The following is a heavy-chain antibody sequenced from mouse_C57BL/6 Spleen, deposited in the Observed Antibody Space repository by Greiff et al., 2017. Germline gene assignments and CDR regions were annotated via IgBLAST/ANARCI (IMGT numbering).Heavy chain of an antibody. CDR2: INPYNGGT. D-gene: IGHD1-1*01. CDR1: GYTFTDYY. Sequence: VQLQQSGPVLVKPGASVKISCKASGYTFTDYYMNWVKQSHGKSLEWIGVINPYNGGTSYNQKFKGKATLTVDKSSSTAYMELHSLTSEDSAVYYGARGGGNYGSSRNGIAYWGQGTLGTVSA. J-gene: IGHJ3*01. CDR3: ARGGGNYGSSRNGIAY. V-gene: IGHV1-19*01.